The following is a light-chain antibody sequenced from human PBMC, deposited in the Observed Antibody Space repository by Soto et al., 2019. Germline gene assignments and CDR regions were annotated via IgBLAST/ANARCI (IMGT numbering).Light chain of an antibody. Sequence: EIVMTQSPATLSVYPGERATLSCRASQSVSSPLAWYQQKPGQAPRLLIYDASNRATGIPARFSGSGSGTDFTLTISSLEPEDFAVYYCQQYNNWLPITFGQGTLPEIK. V-gene: IGKV3-11*01. CDR1: QSVSSP. CDR2: DAS. J-gene: IGKJ5*01. CDR3: QQYNNWLPIT.